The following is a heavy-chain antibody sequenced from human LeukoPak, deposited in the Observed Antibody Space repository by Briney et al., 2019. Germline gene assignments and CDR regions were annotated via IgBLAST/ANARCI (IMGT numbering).Heavy chain of an antibody. CDR2: ISDSGGST. V-gene: IGHV3-23*01. J-gene: IGHJ4*02. Sequence: PGGTLRLSCAASGFTFSSYAMSWVRQAPGKGPEWVSTISDSGGSTYYADSVKGRFTISRDNSKNTLCLQMNSLRAEDTAVYYCAKANSITIFGVISPVDYWGQGTLVTVSS. CDR1: GFTFSSYA. D-gene: IGHD3-3*01. CDR3: AKANSITIFGVISPVDY.